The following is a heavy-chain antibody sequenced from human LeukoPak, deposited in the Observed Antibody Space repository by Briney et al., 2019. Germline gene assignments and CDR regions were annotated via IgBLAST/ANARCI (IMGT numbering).Heavy chain of an antibody. J-gene: IGHJ6*03. CDR2: IYTSGST. D-gene: IGHD1-26*01. Sequence: SETLSLTGTVSGGSISSGSYYWGWFRQPAGKGLEWIGRIYTSGSTNYNPSLKSRVTISVDTSKNQFSLKLSSVTAADTAVYYCARSDKLSGSYYGDDYYMDVWGKGTTVTVSS. CDR1: GGSISSGSYY. CDR3: ARSDKLSGSYYGDDYYMDV. V-gene: IGHV4-61*02.